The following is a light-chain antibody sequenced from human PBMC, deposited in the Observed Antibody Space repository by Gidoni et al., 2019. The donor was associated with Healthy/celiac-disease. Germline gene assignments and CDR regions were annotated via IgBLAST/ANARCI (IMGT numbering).Light chain of an antibody. J-gene: IGKJ5*01. V-gene: IGKV3-11*01. Sequence: EIALTQSPATLSLSPGERATLSCRASQSVSSYLAGYQQKPGQAPRLLIYDASNRATGLPARFSGSGSGTDFTLNISSLEPEDCGVYYCEQRSNWSITFGQGTRLEIK. CDR2: DAS. CDR1: QSVSSY. CDR3: EQRSNWSIT.